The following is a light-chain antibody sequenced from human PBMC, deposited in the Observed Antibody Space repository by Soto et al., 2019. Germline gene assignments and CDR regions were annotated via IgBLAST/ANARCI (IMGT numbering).Light chain of an antibody. CDR2: KND. J-gene: IGLJ3*02. V-gene: IGLV1-47*01. Sequence: QSVVSQPPSASGTPGQRVTISCSGSSSNIGRNYVYWYQQFPGTAPKLLIFKNDQRPSGVPDRFSGSKSGTSASLAISGLPSEDEADYYCATWDASLSGWVFGGGTKLTVL. CDR3: ATWDASLSGWV. CDR1: SSNIGRNY.